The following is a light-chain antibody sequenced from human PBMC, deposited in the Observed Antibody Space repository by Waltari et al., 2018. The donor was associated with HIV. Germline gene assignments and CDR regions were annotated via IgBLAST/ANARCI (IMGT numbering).Light chain of an antibody. CDR3: QQYYTTPWR. J-gene: IGKJ3*01. Sequence: DIVMTQSPDSLAVSLGERATINCKSSQSVLFSSNNKNYLAWYQQKPGQPPKLRIYGASTRESGVPDRFSGSGSGTDFTLTISSLQAEDVAVYYCQQYYTTPWRFGPGTKVDIK. CDR2: GAS. CDR1: QSVLFSSNNKNY. V-gene: IGKV4-1*01.